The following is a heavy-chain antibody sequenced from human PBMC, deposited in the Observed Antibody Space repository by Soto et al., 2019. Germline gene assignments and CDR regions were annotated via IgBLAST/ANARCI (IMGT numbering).Heavy chain of an antibody. Sequence: PGGSLRLSCAASGFTFSHYAMDWVRQAPGKGLECLSAITNSGYKAFYADSVKGRFAISRDNSKNTLYLQMGSLRAEDMVVYYCARVFYDGRGYYYDYWGQGTLVTVSS. J-gene: IGHJ4*02. V-gene: IGHV3-64*02. CDR2: ITNSGYKA. CDR3: ARVFYDGRGYYYDY. CDR1: GFTFSHYA. D-gene: IGHD3-22*01.